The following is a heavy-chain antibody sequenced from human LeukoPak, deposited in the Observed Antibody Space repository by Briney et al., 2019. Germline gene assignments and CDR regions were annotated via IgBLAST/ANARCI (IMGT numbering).Heavy chain of an antibody. J-gene: IGHJ3*01. CDR1: GFTFTTYA. V-gene: IGHV3-23*01. CDR2: ISGGGDKA. CDR3: AKDLALAGTGGGFDA. Sequence: PGGSLRLSCAASGFTFTTYAINWARQAPAKGQERVSVISGGGDKAYYADSVNGRFTISRDNSKNTVSLQMSSLRAEDTALYYCAKDLALAGTGGGFDAWGQGTRVAVSS. D-gene: IGHD6-19*01.